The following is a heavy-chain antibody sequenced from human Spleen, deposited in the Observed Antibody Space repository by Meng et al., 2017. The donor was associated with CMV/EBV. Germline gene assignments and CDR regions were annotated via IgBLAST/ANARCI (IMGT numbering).Heavy chain of an antibody. CDR3: ARVYSGYQSSRRYYYYYGMDV. V-gene: IGHV1-2*02. D-gene: IGHD5-12*01. CDR2: FNPNSGGT. J-gene: IGHJ6*02. Sequence: ASVKVSCKASGYTFTGYYMHWVRQAPGQGLEWMGWFNPNSGGTNYAQKFQGRVTMTRDTSISTAYMELSRLRSDDTAVYYCARVYSGYQSSRRYYYYYGMDVWGQGTTVTVSS. CDR1: GYTFTGYY.